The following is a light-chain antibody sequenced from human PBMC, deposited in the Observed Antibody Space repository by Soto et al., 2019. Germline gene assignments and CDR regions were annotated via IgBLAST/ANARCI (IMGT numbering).Light chain of an antibody. CDR1: QSISTW. J-gene: IGKJ1*01. CDR3: QQYNSYST. CDR2: KAS. V-gene: IGKV1-5*03. Sequence: DIQMTQSPSTLSSSFGDRVTITCRTSQSISTWLAWYQQKPGKAPKLLIYKASSLESGVPSRFSGSGSETEFTLTISSMQPDDFATDYCQQYNSYSTFGQGTKVDIK.